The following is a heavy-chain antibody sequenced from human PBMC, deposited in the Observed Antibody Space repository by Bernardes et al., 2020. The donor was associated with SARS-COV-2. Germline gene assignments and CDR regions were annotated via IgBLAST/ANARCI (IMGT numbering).Heavy chain of an antibody. J-gene: IGHJ6*02. D-gene: IGHD1-26*01. CDR3: ALVTGEGVYYYYYGMDV. CDR1: GNTFTSYA. V-gene: IGHV1-69*13. Sequence: SVKVSCKTSGNTFTSYAVIWVRQAPGQGLECMGGIIPLFGTTNYAQNFQGRVTIAADESTSTVYMELSSLRSDDTAVYYCALVTGEGVYYYYYGMDVWGQGTTVTVSS. CDR2: IIPLFGTT.